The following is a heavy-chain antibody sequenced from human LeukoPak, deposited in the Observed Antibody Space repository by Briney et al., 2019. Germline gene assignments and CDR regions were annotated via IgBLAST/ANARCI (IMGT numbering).Heavy chain of an antibody. Sequence: GGSLRLSCAASGFSLSGYWMHWVRQIPGKGLMWVARIGSDGSGTTYADPVKGRFTISRDNSKNTLYLQMNSLRDEDAAVYHCTRVQAGRSGLMDVWGRGTTVTVSS. CDR2: IGSDGSGT. D-gene: IGHD2-8*02. J-gene: IGHJ6*02. CDR3: TRVQAGRSGLMDV. CDR1: GFSLSGYW. V-gene: IGHV3-74*03.